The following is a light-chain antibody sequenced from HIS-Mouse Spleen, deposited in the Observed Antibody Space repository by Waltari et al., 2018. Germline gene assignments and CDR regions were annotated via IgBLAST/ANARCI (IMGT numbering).Light chain of an antibody. CDR2: EGS. V-gene: IGLV2-23*03. CDR1: SSYVARYNL. CDR3: CSYAGSSTFEV. J-gene: IGLJ2*01. Sequence: QSALTQPASVPGSPGQSITISCTGTSSYVARYNLVSWYQQHPGKAPKLMIYEGSKRPSGVSNRFSGSKSGNTASLTISGLQAEDEADYYCCSYAGSSTFEVFGGGTKLTVL.